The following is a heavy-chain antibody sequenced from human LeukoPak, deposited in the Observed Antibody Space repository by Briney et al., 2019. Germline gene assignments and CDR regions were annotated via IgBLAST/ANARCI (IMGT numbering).Heavy chain of an antibody. J-gene: IGHJ4*02. CDR2: IIPIFGTA. Sequence: GASVKVSCKASGGTFSSYAISWVRQAPGQGLEWMGGIIPIFGTANYAQKFQGRVTITADESTSTAYMELSSLRSEDTAVYYCARDTIAAAGDFDYWGQGTLVTVSS. CDR3: ARDTIAAAGDFDY. CDR1: GGTFSSYA. D-gene: IGHD6-13*01. V-gene: IGHV1-69*13.